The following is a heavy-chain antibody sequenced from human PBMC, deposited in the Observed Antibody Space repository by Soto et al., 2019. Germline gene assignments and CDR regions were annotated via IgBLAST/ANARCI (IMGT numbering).Heavy chain of an antibody. CDR2: MNPNSGST. D-gene: IGHD5-18*01. CDR1: GYTFPSYD. V-gene: IGHV1-8*01. Sequence: ASVKVSCKASGYTFPSYDINWVGQATGQGLEWMGWMNPNSGSTGYAQKFQGRVTMTRNTSISTAYMELSSLRSEDAAVYFCATAAIQLWLEYWGQGTLVTVSS. CDR3: ATAAIQLWLEY. J-gene: IGHJ4*02.